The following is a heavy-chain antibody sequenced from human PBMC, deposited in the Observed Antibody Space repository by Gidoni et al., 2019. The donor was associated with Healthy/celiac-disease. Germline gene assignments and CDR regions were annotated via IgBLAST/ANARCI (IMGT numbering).Heavy chain of an antibody. CDR1: GGSFSGYY. J-gene: IGHJ4*02. CDR3: ARGPWIVVVTAIPVDY. CDR2: INHSGST. D-gene: IGHD2-21*02. V-gene: IGHV4-34*01. Sequence: QVQLQQWGAGLLKPSETLSLTCAVYGGSFSGYYWSWIRQHPGKGLEWNGEINHSGSTNYNPSLKSRVTISVDTSKNQFSLKLSSVTAADTAVYYCARGPWIVVVTAIPVDYWGQGTLVTVSS.